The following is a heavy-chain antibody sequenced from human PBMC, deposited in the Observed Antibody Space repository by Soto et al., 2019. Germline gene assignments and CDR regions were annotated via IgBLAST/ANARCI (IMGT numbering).Heavy chain of an antibody. CDR2: IYHSGST. J-gene: IGHJ4*02. Sequence: QVQLQESGPGLVKPSRTLSLTCAVSGGSISSSNWWSWVRQPPGKGLEWIGEIYHSGSTNYNPSLKSRVTISVDKSKNQFSLKLSSVTAADTAVYYCARDPHGVRGVIITDYWGQGTLVTVSS. CDR1: GGSISSSNW. CDR3: ARDPHGVRGVIITDY. V-gene: IGHV4-4*02. D-gene: IGHD3-10*01.